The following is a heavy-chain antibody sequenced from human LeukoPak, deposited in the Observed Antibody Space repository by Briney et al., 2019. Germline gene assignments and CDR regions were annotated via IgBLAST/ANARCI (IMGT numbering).Heavy chain of an antibody. V-gene: IGHV4-38-2*02. CDR2: IYHSGST. CDR3: AKVAEVGATGYYYYMDV. J-gene: IGHJ6*03. Sequence: SETLSLTCTVSGYSISSGYYWGWIRQPPGKGLEWIGSIYHSGSTYYNPSLKSRVTISVDTSKNQFSLKLSSVTAADTAVYYCAKVAEVGATGYYYYMDVWGKGTTVTISS. CDR1: GYSISSGYY. D-gene: IGHD1-26*01.